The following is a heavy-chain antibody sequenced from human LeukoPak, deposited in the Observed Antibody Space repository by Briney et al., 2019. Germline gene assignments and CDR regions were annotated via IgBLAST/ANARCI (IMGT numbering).Heavy chain of an antibody. Sequence: GGSLRLSCAASGFTFSSYAMSWVRQAPGKGLEWVSAISGSGGSTYYADSVKGRFTISRDNSKNTLYLQVNSLRAEDTAVYYCAKDVDTAMVTGYFDYWGQGTLVTVSS. CDR3: AKDVDTAMVTGYFDY. CDR1: GFTFSSYA. V-gene: IGHV3-23*01. D-gene: IGHD5-18*01. J-gene: IGHJ4*02. CDR2: ISGSGGST.